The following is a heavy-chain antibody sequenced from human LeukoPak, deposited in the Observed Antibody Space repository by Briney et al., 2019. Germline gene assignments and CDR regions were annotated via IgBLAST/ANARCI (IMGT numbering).Heavy chain of an antibody. CDR1: GGSISNNNW. V-gene: IGHV4-4*02. CDR2: IYDSGST. J-gene: IGHJ4*02. D-gene: IGHD3-9*01. Sequence: SETLSLTCAVSGGSISNNNWWTWVRQPPGKGLEWIGEIYDSGSTNYNPSLTSRVTISVDKSKNQFSLKLSSVTAADTAVYYCARRPVLRYFDWHFDYWGQGTLVTVSS. CDR3: ARRPVLRYFDWHFDY.